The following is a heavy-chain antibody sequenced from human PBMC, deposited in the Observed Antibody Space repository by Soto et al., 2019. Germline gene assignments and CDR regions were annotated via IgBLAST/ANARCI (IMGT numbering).Heavy chain of an antibody. CDR2: ISAYNGNT. CDR1: GYTFTSYG. Sequence: GASVKVSCKASGYTFTSYGISWVRQAPGQGLEWMGWISAYNGNTNYAQKLQGRVTMTTDTSTSTAYMELRSLRSDDTAVYYCARDRMTMILVPSNWFDPWGKGTLVTVAS. CDR3: ARDRMTMILVPSNWFDP. D-gene: IGHD3-22*01. J-gene: IGHJ5*02. V-gene: IGHV1-18*01.